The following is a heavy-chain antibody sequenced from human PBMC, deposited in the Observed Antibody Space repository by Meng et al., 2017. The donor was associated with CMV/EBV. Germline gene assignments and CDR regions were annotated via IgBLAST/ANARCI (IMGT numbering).Heavy chain of an antibody. CDR2: ISGSGGST. V-gene: IGHV3-23*01. J-gene: IGHJ6*02. CDR3: ARVKCSSTSCYIRDYYYGMDV. CDR1: GFTFSSYA. D-gene: IGHD2-2*02. Sequence: GGSLRLSCAASGFTFSSYAMSWVRQAPGKGLEWVSVISGSGGSTYYADSVKGRFTISRDNSKNTLYLQMNSLRAEDTAVYYCARVKCSSTSCYIRDYYYGMDVWGQGTTVTVSS.